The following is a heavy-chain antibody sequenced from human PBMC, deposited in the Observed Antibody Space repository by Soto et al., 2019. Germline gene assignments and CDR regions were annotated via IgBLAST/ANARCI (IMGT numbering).Heavy chain of an antibody. J-gene: IGHJ4*02. D-gene: IGHD5-12*01. CDR2: VAQNGYI. V-gene: IGHV4-4*02. CDR3: ARNRLDGYDFDS. Sequence: QVQLQESGPGLVKPSGTLSLTCTVSNGSISSSNWWSWVRQSPGRGLEWIGEVAQNGYIGSIPSLKSRLTILLDKPTNRFSLRLTSVTAADTAVYYCARNRLDGYDFDSWGQGILVTVSS. CDR1: NGSISSSNW.